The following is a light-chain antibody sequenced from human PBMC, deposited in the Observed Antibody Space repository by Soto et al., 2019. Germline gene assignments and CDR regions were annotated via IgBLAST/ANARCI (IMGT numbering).Light chain of an antibody. V-gene: IGKV3-20*01. CDR2: GAS. CDR3: REYGSSRT. J-gene: IGKJ1*01. Sequence: EVVLTQSPGTLSLSPGERATLSCRASQSVSSTYLAWYQRRPGQAPRLLIYGASSRATGIPDRFSGSGSETDFTLTISRLEPDDFAVYYCREYGSSRTFGQGTKVEIK. CDR1: QSVSSTY.